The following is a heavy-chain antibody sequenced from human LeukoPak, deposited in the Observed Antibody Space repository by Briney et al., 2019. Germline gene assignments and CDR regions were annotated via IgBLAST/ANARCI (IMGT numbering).Heavy chain of an antibody. CDR2: ISWNSGSI. CDR1: GFTFDDYA. J-gene: IGHJ3*02. Sequence: TGRSLRLSCAASGFTFDDYAMPWVRHAPGKGLEWVSGISWNSGSIGYADSVKGRFTISRDNAKNSLYLQMNSLRAEDTALYYCAKDLGYCSSTSCGDSAFDIWGQGTMVTVSS. CDR3: AKDLGYCSSTSCGDSAFDI. V-gene: IGHV3-9*01. D-gene: IGHD2-2*01.